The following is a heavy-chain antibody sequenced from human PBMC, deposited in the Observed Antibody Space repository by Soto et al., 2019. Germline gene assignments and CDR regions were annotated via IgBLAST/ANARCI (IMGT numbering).Heavy chain of an antibody. CDR2: ISGSGGST. CDR1: GFTFSSYA. J-gene: IGHJ3*02. Sequence: EVQLLESGGGLVQPGGSLRLSCAASGFTFSSYAMSWVRQAPGEGLEWVSAISGSGGSTYYADSVKGRFTISRDNSKNTLYLQMNRLRAEDTAVYYCAKVVDWYSLFGAFDIWGQGTMVTVSS. V-gene: IGHV3-23*01. CDR3: AKVVDWYSLFGAFDI. D-gene: IGHD1-1*01.